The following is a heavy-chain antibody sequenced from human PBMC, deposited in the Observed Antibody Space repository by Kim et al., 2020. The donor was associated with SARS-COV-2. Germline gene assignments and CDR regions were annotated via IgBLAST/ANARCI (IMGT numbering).Heavy chain of an antibody. J-gene: IGHJ3*02. D-gene: IGHD2-2*01. CDR3: ARDEDGLCSSTSCYGGWDAFDI. CDR1: GGTFSSYA. Sequence: SVKVSCKASGGTFSSYAISWVRQAPGQGLEWMGGIIPIFGTANYAQKFQGRVTITADESTSTAYMELSSLRSEDTAVYYCARDEDGLCSSTSCYGGWDAFDIWGQGTMVTVSS. V-gene: IGHV1-69*13. CDR2: IIPIFGTA.